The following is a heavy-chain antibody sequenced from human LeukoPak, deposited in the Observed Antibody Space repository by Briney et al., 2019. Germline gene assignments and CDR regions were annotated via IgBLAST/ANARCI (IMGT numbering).Heavy chain of an antibody. CDR2: ISGSGGST. J-gene: IGHJ4*02. CDR1: GFTFSSYA. CDR3: AKVGAHFDWLLSPFDY. Sequence: PGGSLRLSCAASGFTFSSYAMSWVRQAPGKGLEWVSAISGSGGSTYYADSVKGRFTISRDNSKNTLYLQMSSLRAEDTAVYYCAKVGAHFDWLLSPFDYWGQGTLVTVSS. D-gene: IGHD3-9*01. V-gene: IGHV3-23*01.